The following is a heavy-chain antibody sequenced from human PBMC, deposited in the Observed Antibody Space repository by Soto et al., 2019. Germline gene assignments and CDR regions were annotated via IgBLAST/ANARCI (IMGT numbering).Heavy chain of an antibody. CDR2: IYYSGSA. Sequence: SETLSLTCTVSGGSISSYYWSWIRQPPGKGLEWIGYIYYSGSANYNPSLKSRVTISVDTSKNQFSLKLSSVTAADTAVYYCARDHSSSSWTNWFDPWGQGTLVTVSS. CDR3: ARDHSSSSWTNWFDP. CDR1: GGSISSYY. V-gene: IGHV4-59*01. J-gene: IGHJ5*02. D-gene: IGHD6-13*01.